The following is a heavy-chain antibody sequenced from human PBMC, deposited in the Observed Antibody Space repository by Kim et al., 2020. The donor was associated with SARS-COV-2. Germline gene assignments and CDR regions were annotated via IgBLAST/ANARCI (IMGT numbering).Heavy chain of an antibody. J-gene: IGHJ2*01. CDR3: ARSGVLWFGEKRYFDL. V-gene: IGHV3-48*02. CDR2: ISSSSSTI. Sequence: GGSLRLSCAASGFTFSSYSMNWVRQAPGEGLEWVSYISSSSSTIYYADSVKGRFTISRDNAKNSLYLQMNSLRDEDTAVYYCARSGVLWFGEKRYFDLWGRGTLVTVSS. D-gene: IGHD3-10*01. CDR1: GFTFSSYS.